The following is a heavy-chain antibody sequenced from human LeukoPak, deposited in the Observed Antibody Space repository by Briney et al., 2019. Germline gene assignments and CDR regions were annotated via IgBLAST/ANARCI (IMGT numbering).Heavy chain of an antibody. Sequence: ASETLSLTCTVSGGSISSSSYYWSWIRQPPGKGLEWIGYIYYSGSTNYNPSLKSRVTISVDTSKNQFSLKLSSVTAADTAVYYCARAKIVSDFDYWGQGTLVTVSS. CDR2: IYYSGST. CDR3: ARAKIVSDFDY. CDR1: GGSISSSSYY. V-gene: IGHV4-61*01. J-gene: IGHJ4*02. D-gene: IGHD3-22*01.